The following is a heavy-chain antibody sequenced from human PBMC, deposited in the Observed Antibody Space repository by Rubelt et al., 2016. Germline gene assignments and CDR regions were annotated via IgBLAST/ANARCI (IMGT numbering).Heavy chain of an antibody. D-gene: IGHD3-16*01. CDR3: ATGLQAQRSFDY. CDR2: IYYSGST. J-gene: IGHJ4*02. Sequence: QLQLQESGPGLVKPSETLSLTCTVSGGSISSSSYYWGWIRQPPGKGLEWIGSIYYSGSTYNNPSLKSRVTISADTSKKQTSLKLNSVTAADTAVYYCATGLQAQRSFDYWGQGTLVTVSS. V-gene: IGHV4-39*01. CDR1: GGSISSSSYY.